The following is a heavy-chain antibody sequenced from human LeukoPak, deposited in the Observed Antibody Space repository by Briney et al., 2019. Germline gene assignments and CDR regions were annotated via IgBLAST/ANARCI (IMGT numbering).Heavy chain of an antibody. Sequence: PGGSLRLSCAASGFTFSSYEMNWVRQAPGKGLEWVSFIGSSSSYIYYADSVKGRFTISRDSAKNSLYLQMNSLRAEDTAVYYCASMTYNWNDVDAFDIWGQGTMVTVSS. J-gene: IGHJ3*02. CDR1: GFTFSSYE. CDR3: ASMTYNWNDVDAFDI. V-gene: IGHV3-21*01. CDR2: IGSSSSYI. D-gene: IGHD1-1*01.